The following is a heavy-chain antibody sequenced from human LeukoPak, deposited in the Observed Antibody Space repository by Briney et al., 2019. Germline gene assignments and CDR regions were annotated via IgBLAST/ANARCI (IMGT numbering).Heavy chain of an antibody. CDR1: GFTFSSYD. Sequence: PGGSLRLSCAASGFTFSSYDMHWVRQATGKGLEWVSAIGTAGDTYYPGSVKGRFTISRENAKNSLYLQMNSLRAGDTAVYYCARDTPYYDYVWGSYRSAGMDVWGQGTTVTVSS. J-gene: IGHJ6*02. CDR3: ARDTPYYDYVWGSYRSAGMDV. V-gene: IGHV3-13*01. D-gene: IGHD3-16*02. CDR2: IGTAGDT.